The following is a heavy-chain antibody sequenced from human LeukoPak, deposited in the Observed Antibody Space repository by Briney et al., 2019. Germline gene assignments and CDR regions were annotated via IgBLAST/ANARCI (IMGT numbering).Heavy chain of an antibody. CDR3: ARLPSNYDILTGYSPWYYYGMDA. CDR2: INHSGST. Sequence: SETLSLTCAVYGGSFSGYYWSWIRQPPGKGLEWIGEINHSGSTNYNPSLKSRVTISVDTSKNQFSLKLSSVTAADTAVYYCARLPSNYDILTGYSPWYYYGMDAWGQGTTVTVSS. J-gene: IGHJ6*02. CDR1: GGSFSGYY. D-gene: IGHD3-9*01. V-gene: IGHV4-34*01.